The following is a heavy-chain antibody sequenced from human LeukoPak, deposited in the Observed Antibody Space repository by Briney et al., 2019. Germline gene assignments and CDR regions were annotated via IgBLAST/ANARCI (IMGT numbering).Heavy chain of an antibody. CDR1: GGSISSYY. Sequence: SETLSLTCTVSGGSISSYYWSWIRQPPGKGLEWIGYIYYSGSTNYNPSLKSRVTISVDTSKSQFSLKLSSVTAADTAVYFCARSNGRDSYNFGYWGQGTLVTVSS. CDR3: ARSNGRDSYNFGY. V-gene: IGHV4-59*08. J-gene: IGHJ4*02. D-gene: IGHD5-24*01. CDR2: IYYSGST.